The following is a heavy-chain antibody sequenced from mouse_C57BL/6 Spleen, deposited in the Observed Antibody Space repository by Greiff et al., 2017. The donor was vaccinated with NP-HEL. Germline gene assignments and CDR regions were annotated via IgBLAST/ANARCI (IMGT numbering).Heavy chain of an antibody. CDR3: ARREGAQATSFFDY. D-gene: IGHD3-2*02. CDR1: GYTFTSYW. J-gene: IGHJ2*01. Sequence: VQLQQSGAELVRPGSSVKLSCKASGYTFTSYWMHWVKQRPIQGLEWIGNIDPSDSETHYNQKFKDKATLTVDKSSSTAYMQLSSLTSEDSAVYYCARREGAQATSFFDYWGQGTTLTVSS. V-gene: IGHV1-52*01. CDR2: IDPSDSET.